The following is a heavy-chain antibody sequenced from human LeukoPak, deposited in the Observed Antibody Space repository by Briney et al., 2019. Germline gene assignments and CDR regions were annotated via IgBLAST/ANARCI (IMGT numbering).Heavy chain of an antibody. V-gene: IGHV3-21*01. J-gene: IGHJ4*02. CDR1: GFTFSSYS. Sequence: TGGSLRLSCAASGFTFSSYSMNWVRQAPGKGLEWVSSISSSSSYIYYADSVKGRFTISRDNAKNSLYLQMNSLRAEDTAVYYCARDFGLQLVQTVAFDYWGQGTLVTVSS. CDR3: ARDFGLQLVQTVAFDY. D-gene: IGHD5-24*01. CDR2: ISSSSSYI.